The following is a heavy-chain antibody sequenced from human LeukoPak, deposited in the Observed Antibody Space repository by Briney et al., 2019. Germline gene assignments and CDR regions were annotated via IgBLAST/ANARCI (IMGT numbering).Heavy chain of an antibody. D-gene: IGHD3-16*02. CDR3: ARDRRKGPYVWGSYRHYYYMDV. J-gene: IGHJ6*03. V-gene: IGHV1-46*01. CDR2: INPSGGST. Sequence: GASVKVSCKASGYTFTSYYMHWVRQAPGQGLEWMGIINPSGGSTSYAQKFQGRVTMTRDTSTSTVYMELSSLRSEDTAVYYCARDRRKGPYVWGSYRHYYYMDVWGKGTTVTVSS. CDR1: GYTFTSYY.